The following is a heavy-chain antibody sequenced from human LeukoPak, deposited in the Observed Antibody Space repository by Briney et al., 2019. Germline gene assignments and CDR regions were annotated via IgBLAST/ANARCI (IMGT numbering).Heavy chain of an antibody. CDR2: ISAYNGNT. Sequence: GASVKVSCKASGYTFTTYAISWVRQAPGQGLEWMGWISAYNGNTKYAQKLQGRVTMTTDTSTSTAYMELRSLTSDDTAVYYCARVDCGSISCYYLMAYPDYWGQGTLVTVSS. CDR1: GYTFTTYA. V-gene: IGHV1-18*01. J-gene: IGHJ4*02. D-gene: IGHD2-2*01. CDR3: ARVDCGSISCYYLMAYPDY.